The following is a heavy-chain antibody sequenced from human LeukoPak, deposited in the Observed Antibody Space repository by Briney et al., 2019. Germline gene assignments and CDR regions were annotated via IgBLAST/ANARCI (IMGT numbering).Heavy chain of an antibody. Sequence: GASVKVSCKASGYTFTSYGISWVRQAPGQRLEWMGWINAGNGNTKYSQKFQGRVTITRDTSASTAYMELSSLRSEDTAVYYCERDSAGFDYWGQGTLVTVSS. CDR1: GYTFTSYG. J-gene: IGHJ4*02. V-gene: IGHV1-3*01. CDR2: INAGNGNT. CDR3: ERDSAGFDY. D-gene: IGHD6-19*01.